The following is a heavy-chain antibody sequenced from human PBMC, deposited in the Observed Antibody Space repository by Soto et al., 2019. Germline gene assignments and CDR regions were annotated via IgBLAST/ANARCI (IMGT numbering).Heavy chain of an antibody. CDR1: GLSFNIYW. CDR3: AGGMAGLDV. J-gene: IGHJ6*02. Sequence: DAQLVESGGGVVQPGGSLRLSCAASGLSFNIYWMHWVRQVPGKGLVWLARINSDGSHTIYVDSVKGRFTISRDNAKNTVFLQMDSLRDEDTGVYYCAGGMAGLDVWGQGTTVTVSS. V-gene: IGHV3-74*01. CDR2: INSDGSHT.